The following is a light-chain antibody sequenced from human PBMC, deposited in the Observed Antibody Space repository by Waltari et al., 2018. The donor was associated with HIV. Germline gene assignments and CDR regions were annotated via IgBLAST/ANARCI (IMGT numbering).Light chain of an antibody. CDR2: VNGDGSH. J-gene: IGLJ2*01. Sequence: QLVLTQSPSASASLGASVKLTCILSSGHSTYAIAWPQQQPKKGPRYLLKVNGDGSHTKGDGIPDRFSGSSSGAERYLTISSLQSEDEADYYCQTWGTDSHVVFGGGTKLTVL. CDR3: QTWGTDSHVV. V-gene: IGLV4-69*01. CDR1: SGHSTYA.